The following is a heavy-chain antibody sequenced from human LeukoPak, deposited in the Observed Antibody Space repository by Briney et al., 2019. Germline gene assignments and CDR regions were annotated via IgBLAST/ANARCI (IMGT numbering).Heavy chain of an antibody. J-gene: IGHJ4*02. D-gene: IGHD6-6*01. CDR3: AREGAARGFFGY. CDR2: ISSNGGST. V-gene: IGHV3-64*01. CDR1: GFTFSSYA. Sequence: GGSLRLSCAASGFTFSSYAMHWVRQAPGKGLEYVSAISSNGGSTYYANSVKGRFTISRDNSKNTLYLQMDSLRAEDMAVYYCAREGAARGFFGYWGQGTLVTVSS.